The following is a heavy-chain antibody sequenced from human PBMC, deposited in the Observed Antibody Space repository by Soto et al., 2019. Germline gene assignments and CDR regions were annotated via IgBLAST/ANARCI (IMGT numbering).Heavy chain of an antibody. CDR1: GYTLTELS. J-gene: IGHJ6*02. CDR3: ATDGAGISSSWYIHYYYGMDV. CDR2: FDPEDGET. D-gene: IGHD6-13*01. V-gene: IGHV1-24*01. Sequence: GASVKVSCKVSGYTLTELSMHWVRQAPGKGLEWMGGFDPEDGETIYAQEFQGRVTMTEDTSTDTAYMELSSLRSEDTAVYYCATDGAGISSSWYIHYYYGMDVWGQGTTVTVSS.